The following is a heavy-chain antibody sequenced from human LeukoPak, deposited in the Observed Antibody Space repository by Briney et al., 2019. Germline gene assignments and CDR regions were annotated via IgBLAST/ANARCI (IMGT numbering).Heavy chain of an antibody. Sequence: ASVKVSCKASGYTFTSYVISWVRQAPGQGLEWMGWISAYNGNTNYAQKLQGRVTTTPDTTTSTAYMELRSLRSDDTAVYYCARVWAVAGTGLGAFDIWGQGTMVTVSS. D-gene: IGHD6-19*01. CDR3: ARVWAVAGTGLGAFDI. CDR1: GYTFTSYV. CDR2: ISAYNGNT. J-gene: IGHJ3*02. V-gene: IGHV1-18*01.